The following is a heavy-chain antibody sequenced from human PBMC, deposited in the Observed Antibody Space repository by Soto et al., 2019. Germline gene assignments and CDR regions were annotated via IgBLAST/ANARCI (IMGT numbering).Heavy chain of an antibody. V-gene: IGHV1-69*13. CDR3: ASDSISPTPQFRIAAAGPFDY. CDR2: IIPIFGTA. D-gene: IGHD6-13*01. Sequence: SVKVSCKASGGTFSSYAISWVRQAPGQGLEWMGGIIPIFGTANYAQKFQGRVTITADESTSTAYMELSSLRSEDTAVYYCASDSISPTPQFRIAAAGPFDYWGQGTLVTVSS. CDR1: GGTFSSYA. J-gene: IGHJ4*02.